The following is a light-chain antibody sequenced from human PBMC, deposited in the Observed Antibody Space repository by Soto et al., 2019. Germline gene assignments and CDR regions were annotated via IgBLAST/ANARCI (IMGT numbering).Light chain of an antibody. Sequence: DIQMTQSPSSVSASVGDRVTITCRATESISNWLAWYQLQPGKAPKLLINAASSLQSWVPSRFSASGSGTDFTLTISSLQPEDFATYSCQQANSFPLTFGGGTKVEIK. CDR3: QQANSFPLT. J-gene: IGKJ4*01. V-gene: IGKV1-12*01. CDR1: ESISNW. CDR2: AAS.